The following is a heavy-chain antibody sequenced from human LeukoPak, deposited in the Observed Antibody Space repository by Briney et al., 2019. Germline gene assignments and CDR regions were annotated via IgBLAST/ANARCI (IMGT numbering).Heavy chain of an antibody. D-gene: IGHD6-6*01. Sequence: GSLRLSCAASGFTFSGYWMSWVRQAPGKGLEWVAIIKQDGSDKYYVDSVKGRFTISRDNAKNSLYLQMNSLRAEDTAVYYCTRDPSRFSSSPLYFDYWGQGTLVTVSS. CDR1: GFTFSGYW. CDR2: IKQDGSDK. V-gene: IGHV3-7*01. J-gene: IGHJ4*02. CDR3: TRDPSRFSSSPLYFDY.